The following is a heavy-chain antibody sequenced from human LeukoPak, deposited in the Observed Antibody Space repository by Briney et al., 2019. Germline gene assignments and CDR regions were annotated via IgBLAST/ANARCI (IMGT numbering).Heavy chain of an antibody. Sequence: PSETLSLTCTVSGGSTSSSSYYWGWIRQPPGKGLEWIGSIYYSGSTYYNPSLKSRVTISVDTSKNQFSLKLSSVTAADTAVYYCARSPRGLGYFDYWGQGTLVTVSS. V-gene: IGHV4-39*01. J-gene: IGHJ4*02. D-gene: IGHD5/OR15-5a*01. CDR3: ARSPRGLGYFDY. CDR2: IYYSGST. CDR1: GGSTSSSSYY.